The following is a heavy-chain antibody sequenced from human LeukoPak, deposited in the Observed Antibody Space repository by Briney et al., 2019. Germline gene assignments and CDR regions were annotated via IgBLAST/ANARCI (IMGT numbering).Heavy chain of an antibody. Sequence: PSQTLSLTCTVSGGSISSSSYYWGWIRQPPGKGLEWIGTMYYSGITYYNPSLKSRVTTSVDTSKNQFTLKVSSVTAADTAVYYCARSNWDSNVGIDYWGQGILVIVSS. CDR1: GGSISSSSYY. J-gene: IGHJ4*02. V-gene: IGHV4-39*01. CDR2: MYYSGIT. D-gene: IGHD1-7*01. CDR3: ARSNWDSNVGIDY.